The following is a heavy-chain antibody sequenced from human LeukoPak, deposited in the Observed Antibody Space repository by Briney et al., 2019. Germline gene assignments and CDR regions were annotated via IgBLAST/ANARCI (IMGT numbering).Heavy chain of an antibody. J-gene: IGHJ5*02. Sequence: ASVKVSCKASGYTFTSYAMHWVRQAPGQRLEWMGWINAGNGNTKYSQKFQGRVTITRDTSASTAYMELSSLRSEDTAVYYCARGLAMIVAWFDPWGQGTLDTVSS. V-gene: IGHV1-3*01. CDR1: GYTFTSYA. CDR3: ARGLAMIVAWFDP. CDR2: INAGNGNT. D-gene: IGHD3-22*01.